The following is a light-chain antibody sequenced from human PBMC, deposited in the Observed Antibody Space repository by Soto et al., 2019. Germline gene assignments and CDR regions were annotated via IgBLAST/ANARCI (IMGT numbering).Light chain of an antibody. CDR2: KAS. Sequence: DIQMTQSPSTLSASVGDRVTITCRASQRINSWLAWYQQKPGKAPNLLIYKASSLESGVPSRFSGSGSGTEFSLTISSLQPDDFATYYCQQYNESPWTFGQGTKVEIK. V-gene: IGKV1-5*03. CDR3: QQYNESPWT. J-gene: IGKJ1*01. CDR1: QRINSW.